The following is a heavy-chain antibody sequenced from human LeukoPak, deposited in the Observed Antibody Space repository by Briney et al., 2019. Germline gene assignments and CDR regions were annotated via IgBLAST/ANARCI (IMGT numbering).Heavy chain of an antibody. CDR2: MNPNTGAT. J-gene: IGHJ4*02. D-gene: IGHD6-19*01. Sequence: ASVKVSCKPFGYTLTGYYLHWVRQAPGQAPEWMGWMNPNTGATLYAQNFQGRVTLSRDTSINTAYMDLSSLRSDDTAVYYCARDRVGSGWPRPFYFEFWGQGTLVTVSS. CDR3: ARDRVGSGWPRPFYFEF. V-gene: IGHV1-2*02. CDR1: GYTLTGYY.